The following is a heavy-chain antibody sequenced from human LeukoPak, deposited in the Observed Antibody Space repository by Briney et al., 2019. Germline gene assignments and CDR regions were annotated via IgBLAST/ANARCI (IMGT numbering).Heavy chain of an antibody. CDR2: ISYDGSNK. CDR3: ARTPYDFWSGEFDY. V-gene: IGHV3-30-3*01. J-gene: IGHJ4*02. CDR1: GFTVSSNY. D-gene: IGHD3-3*01. Sequence: GGSLRLSCAASGFTVSSNYMHWVRQAPGKGLEWVAVISYDGSNKYYADSVKGRFTISRDNSKNTLYLQMNSLRAEDTAVYYCARTPYDFWSGEFDYWGQGTLVTVSS.